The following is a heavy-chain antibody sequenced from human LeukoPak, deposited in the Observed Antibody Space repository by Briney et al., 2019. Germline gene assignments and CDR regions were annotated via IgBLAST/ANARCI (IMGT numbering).Heavy chain of an antibody. Sequence: EASVKVSCKASGYTFTGYYMHWVRQAPGQGLAWMGWINPNSGGTNYAQKFQGRVTMTRDTSISTAYMELSRLRSDDTAVYYCARDLSRVYGDYGGRGFDYWGQGTLVTVSS. V-gene: IGHV1-2*02. CDR3: ARDLSRVYGDYGGRGFDY. CDR2: INPNSGGT. CDR1: GYTFTGYY. J-gene: IGHJ4*02. D-gene: IGHD4-17*01.